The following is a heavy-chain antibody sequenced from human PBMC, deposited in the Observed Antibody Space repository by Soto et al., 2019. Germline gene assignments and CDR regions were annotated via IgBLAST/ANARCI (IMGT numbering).Heavy chain of an antibody. CDR3: VTFRGRGYPYSYMDV. Sequence: DVQLLESGGGLAQRGGSLRLSCAASGFSFSTYGMTWVRQAPGKGLEWVSYGGSGGSTYYADSVKGRFTISRDNSKNKLYLQMNGPRAEDTAVYYCVTFRGRGYPYSYMDVWGNGTTVTVSS. CDR2: YGGSGGST. J-gene: IGHJ6*03. V-gene: IGHV3-23*01. CDR1: GFSFSTYG. D-gene: IGHD5-12*01.